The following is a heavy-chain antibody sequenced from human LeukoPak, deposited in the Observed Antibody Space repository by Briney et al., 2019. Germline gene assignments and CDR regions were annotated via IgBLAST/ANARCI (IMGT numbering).Heavy chain of an antibody. CDR1: GFTFSNAW. Sequence: PGGSLRLSCAASGFTFSNAWMSWVRQAPGKGLEWVGRVKSKADGGTTDYAAPVKGRFTISRDDSQNTLYLQMDSLRIEDTAMYYCTTWTDLYDYWGQGILVTVSP. CDR3: TTWTDLYDY. D-gene: IGHD3/OR15-3a*01. V-gene: IGHV3-15*01. J-gene: IGHJ4*02. CDR2: VKSKADGGTT.